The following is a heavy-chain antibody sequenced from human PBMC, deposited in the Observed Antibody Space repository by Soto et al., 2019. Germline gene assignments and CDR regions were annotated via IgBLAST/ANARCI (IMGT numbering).Heavy chain of an antibody. CDR2: ISAYNGNT. V-gene: IGHV1-18*01. J-gene: IGHJ6*02. CDR1: GYTFTSYG. D-gene: IGHD3-16*02. CDR3: ATVISYDYVWGSYRDMYYYYGMDV. Sequence: ASVKVSCKASGYTFTSYGISWVRQAPGQGLEWKRWISAYNGNTNYAQKLQGRVTMTTDTSTSTAYMELRSLRSDDTAVYYCATVISYDYVWGSYRDMYYYYGMDVWGQGTTVTVSS.